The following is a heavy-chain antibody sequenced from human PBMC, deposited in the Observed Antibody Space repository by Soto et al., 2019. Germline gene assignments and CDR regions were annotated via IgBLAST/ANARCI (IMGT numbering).Heavy chain of an antibody. CDR2: INHSGST. CDR3: AREEVPQWFTRGYYGMDV. Sequence: ETLSLTCAVHGGSFSGYYWTWIRQPPGKGLEWIGDINHSGSTNYNSSLKSRVTISVDTSKNQLSLKLRSVTAADTAVYYCAREEVPQWFTRGYYGMDVWGQGTTVTVSS. CDR1: GGSFSGYY. V-gene: IGHV4-34*01. D-gene: IGHD2-2*01. J-gene: IGHJ6*02.